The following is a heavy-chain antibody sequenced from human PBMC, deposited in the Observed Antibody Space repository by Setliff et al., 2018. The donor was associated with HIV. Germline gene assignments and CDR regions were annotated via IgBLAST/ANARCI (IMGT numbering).Heavy chain of an antibody. D-gene: IGHD2-15*01. CDR3: AKAGGGILYFYYMDV. Sequence: GGSLRLSCAASGFNFSNFAINWVRQAPGKGLEWVSTISGRGTNTYYADSVKGRFTISRDNSKNTLSLQLNSLTAEDSAVYYCAKAGGGILYFYYMDVWGKGTTVTVSS. CDR2: ISGRGTNT. CDR1: GFNFSNFA. V-gene: IGHV3-23*01. J-gene: IGHJ6*03.